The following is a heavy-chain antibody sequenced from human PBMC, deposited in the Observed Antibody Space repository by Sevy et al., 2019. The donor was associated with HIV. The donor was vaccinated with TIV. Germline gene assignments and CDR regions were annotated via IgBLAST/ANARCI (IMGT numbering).Heavy chain of an antibody. D-gene: IGHD3-9*01. Sequence: GGSLRLSCAASGFTFSSYGMHWVRQAPGKGLDWVAFISYDGSKNDYLESVKGGFTVSRDKSKNTMYLQMNSMRIEDTAVYFCAKENYDVLTGSTNYALDMWGQGTMVTVSS. J-gene: IGHJ3*02. CDR2: ISYDGSKN. CDR3: AKENYDVLTGSTNYALDM. V-gene: IGHV3-30*18. CDR1: GFTFSSYG.